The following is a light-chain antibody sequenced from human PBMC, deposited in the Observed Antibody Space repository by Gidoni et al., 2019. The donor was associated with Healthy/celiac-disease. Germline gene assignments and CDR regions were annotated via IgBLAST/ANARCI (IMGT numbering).Light chain of an antibody. J-gene: IGKJ5*01. CDR1: QSVSSY. CDR3: QQRSNWTPIT. CDR2: DAS. V-gene: IGKV3-11*01. Sequence: EIVLTHSPATLSLSLGERATLSCRASQSVSSYLAWSQQKPGQASRHLIYDASNRATGIPARFSGSGSGTDFTLTISSLEPEDFAVYYCQQRSNWTPITFGQGTRLEIK.